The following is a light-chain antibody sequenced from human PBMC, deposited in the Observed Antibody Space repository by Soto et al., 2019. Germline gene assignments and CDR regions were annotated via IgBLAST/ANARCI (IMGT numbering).Light chain of an antibody. Sequence: QSALTQPPSASGSPGQSVTISCTGSSSDVGGYNYVSWYQQHPGKAPKLMIYEVSKRPSGVPDRLSGSKSGNTASLTVSGLPAEDEAAYYCSSYGGSNTVVFGGGTKPTV. V-gene: IGLV2-8*01. CDR1: SSDVGGYNY. CDR2: EVS. J-gene: IGLJ2*01. CDR3: SSYGGSNTVV.